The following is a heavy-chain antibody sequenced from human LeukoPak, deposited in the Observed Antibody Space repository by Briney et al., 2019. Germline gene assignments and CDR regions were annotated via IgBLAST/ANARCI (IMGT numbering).Heavy chain of an antibody. J-gene: IGHJ4*02. Sequence: SETLSLTRTVSGGSISSYYWSWIRQPPGKGLEWIGYIYYSGSTNYNPSLKSRVTISVDTSKNQFSLKLSSVTAADTAVYYCAREHPVAIAADYWGQGTLVTVSS. CDR1: GGSISSYY. D-gene: IGHD6-25*01. V-gene: IGHV4-59*01. CDR3: AREHPVAIAADY. CDR2: IYYSGST.